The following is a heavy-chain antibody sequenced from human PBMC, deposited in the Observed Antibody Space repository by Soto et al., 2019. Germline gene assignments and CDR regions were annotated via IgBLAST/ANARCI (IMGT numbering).Heavy chain of an antibody. D-gene: IGHD3-10*01. J-gene: IGHJ5*02. CDR1: GGTFSSYA. CDR3: ARVKGPGSNWFDP. CDR2: IIPIFGTA. V-gene: IGHV1-69*13. Sequence: SVKVSCKASGGTFSSYAISWVRQAPGQGLEWMGRIIPIFGTANYAQKFQGRVTITADESTSTAYMELSSLRSADTAVYYCARVKGPGSNWFDPWGQGTLVTVSS.